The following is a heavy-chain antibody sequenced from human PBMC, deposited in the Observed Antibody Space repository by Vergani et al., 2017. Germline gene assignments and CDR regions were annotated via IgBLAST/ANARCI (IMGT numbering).Heavy chain of an antibody. Sequence: QVQLQESGPGLVKPSETLSLTCTVSGGSISSYYWSWIRQPPGKGLEWIGYIYYSGSTNYNPSLKSRVTISVDTSKNQFSLKLSAVTAADTAVYYCARGLDSTLTDYYGSGSYYYFDYWGQGTLVTVSS. CDR3: ARGLDSTLTDYYGSGSYYYFDY. CDR1: GGSISSYY. V-gene: IGHV4-59*01. J-gene: IGHJ4*02. D-gene: IGHD3-10*01. CDR2: IYYSGST.